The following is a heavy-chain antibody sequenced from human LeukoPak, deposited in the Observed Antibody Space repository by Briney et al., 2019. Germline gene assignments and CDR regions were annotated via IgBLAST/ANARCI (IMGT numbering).Heavy chain of an antibody. CDR1: GFTFTSYS. CDR3: AGAREGYCSNTDCSYYFDY. D-gene: IGHD2-2*01. CDR2: ISIRSDYI. Sequence: GGSLRLSCAASGFTFTSYSMNWLRQAPGKGLEWVSSISIRSDYIYYADSVKGPFTISRDNAKKSLYLQMNSLRAGDTAVYYCAGAREGYCSNTDCSYYFDYWGQGTLVTVSS. V-gene: IGHV3-21*01. J-gene: IGHJ4*02.